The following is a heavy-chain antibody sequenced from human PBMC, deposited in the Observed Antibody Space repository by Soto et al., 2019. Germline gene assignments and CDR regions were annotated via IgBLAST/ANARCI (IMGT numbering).Heavy chain of an antibody. CDR3: AAFKFRPVWSDS. D-gene: IGHD3-16*01. CDR1: GFTFNDFY. J-gene: IGHJ4*02. CDR2: ISTSGSTI. Sequence: QVQLVESGGGLVKPGGSLRLSCAASGFTFNDFYMTWIRQAPGKGLEWLSYISTSGSTIFYADSVKGRFTIARDNAKNSLYLQMNSLRPEDAALYFWAAFKFRPVWSDSWGQGTLVTVSS. V-gene: IGHV3-11*01.